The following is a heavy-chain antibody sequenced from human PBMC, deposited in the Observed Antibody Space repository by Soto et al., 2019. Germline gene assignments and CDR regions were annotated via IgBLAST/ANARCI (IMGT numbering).Heavy chain of an antibody. Sequence: SLTCAVSDGSISSRSYFWGWVRQPPGKGLEWIGNIQYSGNTHYNPSLKSRVTILVDTSNNYFSLKLSSVTAADTAMYFCARHYDFWSGYHEFSYFYYGMDVWGQGTTVTVSS. V-gene: IGHV4-39*01. J-gene: IGHJ6*02. CDR2: IQYSGNT. CDR1: DGSISSRSYF. CDR3: ARHYDFWSGYHEFSYFYYGMDV. D-gene: IGHD3-3*01.